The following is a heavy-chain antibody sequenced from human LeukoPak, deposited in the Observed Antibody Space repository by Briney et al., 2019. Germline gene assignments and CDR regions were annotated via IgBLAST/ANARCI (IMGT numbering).Heavy chain of an antibody. J-gene: IGHJ3*02. CDR3: ARGGRGVRGVNRKGYAFDI. CDR1: GYTFTGYY. CDR2: INPNSGGT. Sequence: ASVKVSCKASGYTFTGYYMHWVRQAPGQGLEWMGWINPNSGGTNYAQKFQGRVTMTRDTSISTAYMELSSLRSEDTAVYYCARGGRGVRGVNRKGYAFDIWGQGTMVTVSS. D-gene: IGHD3-10*01. V-gene: IGHV1-2*02.